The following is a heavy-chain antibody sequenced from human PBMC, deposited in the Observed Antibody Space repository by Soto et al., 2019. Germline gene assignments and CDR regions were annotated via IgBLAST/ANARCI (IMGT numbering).Heavy chain of an antibody. D-gene: IGHD3-22*01. V-gene: IGHV3-23*01. CDR2: ISGSGGST. CDR1: GFTFSSYA. Sequence: PGGSLRLSCAASGFTFSSYAMSWVRQAPGKGLEWVSAISGSGGSTYYADSVKGRFNISRDNSKNTLSLQMNSLRAEDTAVYYCAKDKIYYDSSGSPASFDFPGQGTTDTGSS. J-gene: IGHJ4*01. CDR3: AKDKIYYDSSGSPASFDF.